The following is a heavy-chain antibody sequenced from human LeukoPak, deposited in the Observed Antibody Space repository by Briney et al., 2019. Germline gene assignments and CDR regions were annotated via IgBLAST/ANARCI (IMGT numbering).Heavy chain of an antibody. D-gene: IGHD1-26*01. J-gene: IGHJ4*02. CDR3: ARDVVGAIELDY. CDR2: ISSSSSYI. CDR1: GFTFSSYS. Sequence: GGSLRLSCAASGFTFSSYSMNWVRQAPGKGLEWVSSISSSSSYIYYADSVKGRFTISRDNAKNSLYLQMNSLRAEDTAVYYCARDVVGAIELDYWGQGTLVTVSS. V-gene: IGHV3-21*01.